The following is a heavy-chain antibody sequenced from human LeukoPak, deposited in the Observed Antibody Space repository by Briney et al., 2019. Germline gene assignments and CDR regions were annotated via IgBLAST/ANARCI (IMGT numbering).Heavy chain of an antibody. V-gene: IGHV3-7*01. CDR2: IKQDRSEK. CDR1: GFTFTNYW. Sequence: PGGSLRLSCAASGFTFTNYWMSWVRQAPGKGLELVANIKQDRSEKYYVDSVEGRFTISRDNAKNSLYLQMNSLRAEDTAVYYCARVFGAGYSDYWGQGTLVTVSS. CDR3: ARVFGAGYSDY. J-gene: IGHJ4*02. D-gene: IGHD4/OR15-4a*01.